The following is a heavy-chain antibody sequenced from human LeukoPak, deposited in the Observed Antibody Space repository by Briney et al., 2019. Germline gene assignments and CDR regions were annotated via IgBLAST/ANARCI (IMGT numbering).Heavy chain of an antibody. Sequence: GGSLRFSCAASEHTVSSNNMCLGRQAPGKGLELVSVIYSGDSTYYADSVKGRFTISRDNSKNTLYLQMNSLRAVDTAEHNCAREIVENQQLVGGNYWGQGTLVTVSS. V-gene: IGHV3-66*01. CDR1: EHTVSSNN. CDR3: AREIVENQQLVGGNY. CDR2: IYSGDST. J-gene: IGHJ4*02. D-gene: IGHD6-6*01.